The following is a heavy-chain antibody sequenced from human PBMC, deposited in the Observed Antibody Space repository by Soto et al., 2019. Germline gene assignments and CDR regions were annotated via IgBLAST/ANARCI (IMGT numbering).Heavy chain of an antibody. Sequence: VQLVESGGDLVQPGGSLRLSCEASGFTFSNNWMSWVRQAPGKGLEWVANIKYDGSERYYVDSVRGRFTISRDNARSSLFLQMNSLRVEDTAVYYCARRHSAGWYGDDYWGQGTLVAVSS. J-gene: IGHJ4*02. CDR3: ARRHSAGWYGDDY. CDR1: GFTFSNNW. V-gene: IGHV3-7*01. D-gene: IGHD6-19*01. CDR2: IKYDGSER.